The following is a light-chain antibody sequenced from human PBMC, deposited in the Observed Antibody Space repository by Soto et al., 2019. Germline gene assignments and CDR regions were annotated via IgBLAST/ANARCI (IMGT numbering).Light chain of an antibody. J-gene: IGKJ1*01. CDR1: QSVSSN. Sequence: EIVMTQSPVTLSVSPGERVTLSCRASQSVSSNLAWYQQKPGQAPRLLIFGASIRVTGIPDRFIGSGSGTDFTLTISRLEPEDFAVYYCQHYVTSLTTFGQGTKVDIK. CDR2: GAS. V-gene: IGKV3-20*01. CDR3: QHYVTSLTT.